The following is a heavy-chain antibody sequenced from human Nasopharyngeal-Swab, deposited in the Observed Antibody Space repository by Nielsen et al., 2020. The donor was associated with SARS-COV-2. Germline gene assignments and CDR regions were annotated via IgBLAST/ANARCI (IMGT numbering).Heavy chain of an antibody. J-gene: IGHJ4*02. CDR3: AKGAGGDFWSGYLRFLDY. CDR1: GFTFSSYA. Sequence: GGSLRLSCAASGFTFSSYAMSWVRQAPGKGLEWVSVIYSGGSSTYYADSVKGRFTISSDNSKNTLYLQMNSLRAEDTAVYYCAKGAGGDFWSGYLRFLDYWGQGTLVTVSS. CDR2: IYSGGSST. D-gene: IGHD3-3*01. V-gene: IGHV3-23*03.